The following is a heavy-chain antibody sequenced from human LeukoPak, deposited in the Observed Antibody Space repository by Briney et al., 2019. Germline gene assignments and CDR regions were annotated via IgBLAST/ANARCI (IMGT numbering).Heavy chain of an antibody. CDR2: MNPNSANT. Sequence: ASVKVSCKASGYTFTSYDINWVRQATGQGLEWMGWMNPNSANTGYAQKFQGRVTMTRNTSISTAYMELSSLRSEDTAVYYCARFYYDSSGYYDYWGQGTLVTVSS. J-gene: IGHJ4*02. CDR3: ARFYYDSSGYYDY. CDR1: GYTFTSYD. V-gene: IGHV1-8*01. D-gene: IGHD3-22*01.